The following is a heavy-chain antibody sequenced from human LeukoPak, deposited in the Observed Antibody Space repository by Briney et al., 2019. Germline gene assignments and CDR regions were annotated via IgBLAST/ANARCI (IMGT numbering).Heavy chain of an antibody. CDR2: INPNSGGT. J-gene: IGHJ4*02. Sequence: ASVKVSCKASGYTFTGYYMHWVRQAPGQGREWMGWINPNSGGTNYAQKFQGRVTMTRDTSISTAYMELSRMRSDDTAVYYCARDLSIEARGDPGYWGQGTLVTVSS. CDR1: GYTFTGYY. D-gene: IGHD6-6*01. V-gene: IGHV1-2*02. CDR3: ARDLSIEARGDPGY.